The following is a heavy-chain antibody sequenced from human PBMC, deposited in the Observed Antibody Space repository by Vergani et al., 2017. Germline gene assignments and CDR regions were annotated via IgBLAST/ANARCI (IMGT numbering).Heavy chain of an antibody. Sequence: QVQLVQSGAEVKKPGSSVKVSCKASGGTFSSYAISWVRQAPGQGLEWMGGIIPIFGTANYAQKFQGRVTITADESTSTAYMELSSLRSEDMAVYYCARGGYSSSSLIGYYYYMDVWGKGTTVTVSS. CDR3: ARGGYSSSSLIGYYYYMDV. V-gene: IGHV1-69*01. J-gene: IGHJ6*03. CDR1: GGTFSSYA. CDR2: IIPIFGTA. D-gene: IGHD6-6*01.